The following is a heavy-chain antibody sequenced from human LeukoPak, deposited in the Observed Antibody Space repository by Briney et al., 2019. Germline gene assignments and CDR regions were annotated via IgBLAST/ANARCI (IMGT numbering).Heavy chain of an antibody. CDR2: ISGSGGST. D-gene: IGHD3-16*02. J-gene: IGHJ6*02. CDR1: GFTFSSYA. CDR3: AKGGMITFGGVIVSLYYYGMDV. V-gene: IGHV3-23*01. Sequence: GGSLRLSCAASGFTFSSYAMSWVRQAPGKGLEWVSAISGSGGSTYYADSVKGRFTISRDNSKSTLYLQMNSLRAEDTAVYYCAKGGMITFGGVIVSLYYYGMDVWGQGTTVTVSS.